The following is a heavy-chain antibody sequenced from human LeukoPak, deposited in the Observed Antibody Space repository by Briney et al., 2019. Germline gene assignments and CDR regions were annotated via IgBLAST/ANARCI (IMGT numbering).Heavy chain of an antibody. V-gene: IGHV5-51*01. CDR3: ARLECSGGSCYSWGYYYYGMDV. Sequence: GESLKISCKGSGCSFTSYWIGWVRQMPGKGLEWMGIIYPGDSDTRYSPSFQGQVTISADKSIRTAYLQWSSLKASDTATYYCARLECSGGSCYSWGYYYYGMDVWGQGTTVTVSS. J-gene: IGHJ6*02. D-gene: IGHD2-15*01. CDR1: GCSFTSYW. CDR2: IYPGDSDT.